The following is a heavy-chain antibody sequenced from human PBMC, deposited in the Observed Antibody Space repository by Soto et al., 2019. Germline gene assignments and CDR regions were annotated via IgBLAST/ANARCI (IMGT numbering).Heavy chain of an antibody. J-gene: IGHJ3*02. CDR3: ARSVPGSRAFDI. D-gene: IGHD7-27*01. CDR2: IYHSGST. CDR1: GGSISSSNW. Sequence: QVQLQESGPGLVKPSGTLSLTCGVSGGSISSSNWWCWVRQPPGKGLEWIGEIYHSGSTNYNPSLKIRVTISEDKAKNHVALKVSSVTAADTAVYYCARSVPGSRAFDIWGQGTMVTVSS. V-gene: IGHV4-4*02.